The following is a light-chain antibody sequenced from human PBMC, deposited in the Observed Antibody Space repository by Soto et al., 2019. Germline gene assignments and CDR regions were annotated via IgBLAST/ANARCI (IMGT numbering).Light chain of an antibody. CDR3: GSYTSSDTRV. CDR1: SSDIGGYNF. Sequence: QLVLTQPASVSGSPGQSITISCTGTSSDIGGYNFVSWYQQHPGKAPKLVIYDVSGRPSGVSDRFSGSKSGNTASLTISGLLAEDEADYYCGSYTSSDTRVFGGGTKLTVL. J-gene: IGLJ3*02. V-gene: IGLV2-14*01. CDR2: DVS.